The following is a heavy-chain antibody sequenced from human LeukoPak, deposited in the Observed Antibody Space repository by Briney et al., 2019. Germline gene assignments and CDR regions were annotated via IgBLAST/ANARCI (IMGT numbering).Heavy chain of an antibody. V-gene: IGHV3-15*01. CDR2: TKSKTEGGTT. CDR3: TTDIVGLKRYAFDI. Sequence: GGSLRLSCAASGFTFSNAWMSWVRQAPGKRLEWVGRTKSKTEGGTTDYAAPVKDRFTISRDDSKNTLYLQMNSLKAEDTAVYYCTTDIVGLKRYAFDIWGQGTMVTVAS. J-gene: IGHJ3*02. CDR1: GFTFSNAW. D-gene: IGHD1-26*01.